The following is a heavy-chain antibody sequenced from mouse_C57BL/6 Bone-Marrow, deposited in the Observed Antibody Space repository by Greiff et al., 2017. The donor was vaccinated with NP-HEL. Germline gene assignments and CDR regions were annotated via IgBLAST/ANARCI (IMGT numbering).Heavy chain of an antibody. J-gene: IGHJ2*01. Sequence: QVQLQQPGAELVMPGASVKLSCKASGYTFTSYWMHWVKQRPGQGLEWIGEIDPSDSYTNYNQQFKGKSTLTVDKSSSTAYMQLSSLTSEDSAVYYCARETKDYYFDYWGQGTTLTVSS. CDR2: IDPSDSYT. CDR3: ARETKDYYFDY. V-gene: IGHV1-69*01. CDR1: GYTFTSYW.